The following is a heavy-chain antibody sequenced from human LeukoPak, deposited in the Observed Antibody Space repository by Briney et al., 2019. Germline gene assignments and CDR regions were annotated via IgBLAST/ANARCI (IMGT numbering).Heavy chain of an antibody. Sequence: ASVKVSCKASGYTFTSYGISWVRQAPGQGLEWMRWISAYNGNTNYAQKLQGRVTMTTDTSTSTAYMELRSLRSDDTAVYYCARASSGYSYGLIDYWGQGTLVTVSS. D-gene: IGHD5-18*01. CDR2: ISAYNGNT. J-gene: IGHJ4*02. CDR3: ARASSGYSYGLIDY. V-gene: IGHV1-18*04. CDR1: GYTFTSYG.